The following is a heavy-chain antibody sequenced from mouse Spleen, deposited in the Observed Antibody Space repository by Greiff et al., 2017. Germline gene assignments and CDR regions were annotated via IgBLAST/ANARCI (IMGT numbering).Heavy chain of an antibody. Sequence: QVQLQQSGAELVRPGTSVKLSCKASGYTFTSYWMHWVKQRPGQGLEWIGVIDPSDSYTNYNQKFKGKATLTVDTSSSTAYMQLSSLTSEDSAVYYCAGYGNLYAMDYWGQGTSVTVSS. CDR2: IDPSDSYT. J-gene: IGHJ4*01. V-gene: IGHV1-59*01. CDR3: AGYGNLYAMDY. CDR1: GYTFTSYW. D-gene: IGHD2-10*02.